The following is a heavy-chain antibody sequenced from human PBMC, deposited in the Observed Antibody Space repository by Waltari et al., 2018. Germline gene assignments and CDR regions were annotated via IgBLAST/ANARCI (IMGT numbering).Heavy chain of an antibody. D-gene: IGHD2-8*02. J-gene: IGHJ4*02. Sequence: QVQLVESGGGVVQPGRSLRLSCAASGFTFSRYAMHWVRQAPGQGREWVAVRSDDGSNKYYADSVKGRFTISRDNSKNTLYLQMNSLRAEDMAVYYCARDQHHVGVLVVYAMVFDYWGQGTLVTVSS. CDR2: RSDDGSNK. CDR1: GFTFSRYA. CDR3: ARDQHHVGVLVVYAMVFDY. V-gene: IGHV3-30-3*01.